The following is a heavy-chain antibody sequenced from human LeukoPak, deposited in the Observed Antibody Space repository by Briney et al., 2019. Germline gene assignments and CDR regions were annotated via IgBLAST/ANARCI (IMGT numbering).Heavy chain of an antibody. V-gene: IGHV3-74*01. CDR3: ARDMIRGVVNN. D-gene: IGHD3-10*01. J-gene: IGHJ4*02. CDR1: GFTFSSNW. Sequence: GGSLRLSCAASGFTFSSNWMHWVRQVPGKGLVWFSLINPSGSFTTYADSVKGRFTISRDNAKNRLYMQMNSLRVEDTAVYYCARDMIRGVVNNWGQGALVTVSS. CDR2: INPSGSFT.